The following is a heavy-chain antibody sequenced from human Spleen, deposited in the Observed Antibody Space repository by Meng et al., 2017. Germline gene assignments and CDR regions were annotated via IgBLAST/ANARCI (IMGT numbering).Heavy chain of an antibody. D-gene: IGHD5/OR15-5a*01. Sequence: VRLQESGPGLVKPSETLSLTCSVSGGSISLSYWSWIRQPAGEGLEWIGRIYSSGSTNYNPSLKSRLTMSVDTSKNQFSMSLSSVTAADTAVYYCARSVNWFDPWGQGTLVTVSS. V-gene: IGHV4-4*07. J-gene: IGHJ5*02. CDR2: IYSSGST. CDR1: GGSISLSY. CDR3: ARSVNWFDP.